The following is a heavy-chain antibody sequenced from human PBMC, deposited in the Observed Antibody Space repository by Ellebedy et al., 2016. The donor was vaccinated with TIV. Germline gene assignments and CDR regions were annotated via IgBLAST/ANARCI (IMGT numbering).Heavy chain of an antibody. J-gene: IGHJ4*02. CDR2: IYSGGDT. Sequence: GESLKISCVASGFTVSSNYMGWVRQAPGWGLKWVSIIYSGGDTYYADSVQGRFTISRDNSKNTVYLQMNSLRAEDTAMYYCASGCTCAACSCFWGQGTLVTVSS. CDR1: GFTVSSNY. CDR3: ASGCTCAACSCF. D-gene: IGHD6-19*01. V-gene: IGHV3-53*01.